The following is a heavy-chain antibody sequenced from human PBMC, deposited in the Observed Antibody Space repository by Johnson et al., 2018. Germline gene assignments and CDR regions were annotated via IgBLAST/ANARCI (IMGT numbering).Heavy chain of an antibody. CDR1: GFTFSSYA. CDR2: ISGSGGST. CDR3: ARDLVQYSTSPNWFDP. D-gene: IGHD6-6*01. Sequence: VQLVQSGGGLVQPGGSLRLSCAASGFTFSSYAMSWVRQAPGKGLEWVSAISGSGGSTYYADSVKGRFTISRDNSKNTLYLQMNSLRAEDTAVYYCARDLVQYSTSPNWFDPWGQGTLVTVSP. J-gene: IGHJ5*02. V-gene: IGHV3-23*04.